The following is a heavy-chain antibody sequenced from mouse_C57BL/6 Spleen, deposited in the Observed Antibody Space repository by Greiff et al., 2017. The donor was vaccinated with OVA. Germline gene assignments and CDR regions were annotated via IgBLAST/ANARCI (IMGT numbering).Heavy chain of an antibody. D-gene: IGHD1-1*01. J-gene: IGHJ1*03. CDR2: IYPGDGDT. CDR1: GYAFSSSW. Sequence: VKLMESGPELVKPGASVKISCKASGYAFSSSWMNWVKQRPGKGLEWIGRIYPGDGDTNYNGKFKGKATLTADKSSSTAYMQLSSLTSEDSAVYFCARHGSSYDWYFDVWGTGTTVTVSS. V-gene: IGHV1-82*01. CDR3: ARHGSSYDWYFDV.